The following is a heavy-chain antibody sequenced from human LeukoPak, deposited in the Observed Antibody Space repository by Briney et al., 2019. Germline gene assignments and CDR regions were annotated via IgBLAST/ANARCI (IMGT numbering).Heavy chain of an antibody. V-gene: IGHV3-23*01. CDR1: GFTFSSYA. J-gene: IGHJ6*03. CDR3: AKAATPEKEPTLSSSSYMDV. CDR2: ISGSGGST. D-gene: IGHD6-6*01. Sequence: GGSLRLSCAASGFTFSSYAMSWVRQAPGKGLEWVSAISGSGGSTYYADSVKGRFTISRNNSKNTLYLQMNSLRAEDTAVYYCAKAATPEKEPTLSSSSYMDVWGKGTTVTVSS.